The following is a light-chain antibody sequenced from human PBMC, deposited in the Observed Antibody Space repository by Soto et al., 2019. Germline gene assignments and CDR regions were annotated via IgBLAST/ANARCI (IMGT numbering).Light chain of an antibody. CDR2: AAS. Sequence: DIEFTRSRCFLSASVGDRVTISCEARESISSYLHWYQQKPGTAPKLLMSAASSLQSGVPPRFRGSGSGTDFTLTVSRLQPEDFATYDCHQRSSTPITSGQRTRLVI. CDR3: HQRSSTPIT. CDR1: ESISSY. V-gene: IGKV1-39*01. J-gene: IGKJ5*01.